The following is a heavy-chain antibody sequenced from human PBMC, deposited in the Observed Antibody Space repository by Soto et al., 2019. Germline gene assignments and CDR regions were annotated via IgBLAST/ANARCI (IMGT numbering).Heavy chain of an antibody. V-gene: IGHV4-39*01. D-gene: IGHD2-2*02. CDR3: ARLKGPPGYCSSTSCYTFDY. Sequence: SETLSLTCTVSGGSISSSSYYWGWIRQPPGKGLEWIGSIYYSGSTYYNPSLKSRVTISVDTSKNQFSPKLSSVTAADTAVYYCARLKGPPGYCSSTSCYTFDYWGQGTLVTVSS. J-gene: IGHJ4*02. CDR1: GGSISSSSYY. CDR2: IYYSGST.